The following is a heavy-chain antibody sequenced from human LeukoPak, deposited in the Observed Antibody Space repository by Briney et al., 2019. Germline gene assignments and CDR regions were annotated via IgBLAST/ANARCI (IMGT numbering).Heavy chain of an antibody. D-gene: IGHD5-12*01. CDR3: ARAEAYSGYGSFDY. V-gene: IGHV4-4*08. J-gene: IGHJ4*02. CDR1: GGSISNHY. CDR2: IYTSGST. Sequence: KPSETLSLTCTVSGGSISNHYWSWIRQPPGKGLEWIGRIYTSGSTNYNPSLKSRVTISADTSKNQFSLKLSSVTAADTAVYYCARAEAYSGYGSFDYWGQGTLVTVSS.